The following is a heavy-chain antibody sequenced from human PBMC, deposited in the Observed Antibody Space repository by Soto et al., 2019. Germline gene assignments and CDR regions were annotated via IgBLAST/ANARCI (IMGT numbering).Heavy chain of an antibody. D-gene: IGHD2-21*01. CDR3: ARVVEGPLDV. CDR1: GGTFSSYA. V-gene: IGHV1-69*13. J-gene: IGHJ6*02. CDR2: IIPIFGTA. Sequence: VASVKVSCKASGGTFSSYAISWLRQAPGQGLEWMGGIIPIFGTANYAQKFQGRVTITADESTSTAYMELGSLRSEDTAVYYCARVVEGPLDVWGQGTTDTGSS.